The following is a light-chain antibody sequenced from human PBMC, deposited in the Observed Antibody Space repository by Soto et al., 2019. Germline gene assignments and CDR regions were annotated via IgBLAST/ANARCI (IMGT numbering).Light chain of an antibody. V-gene: IGKV1-27*01. Sequence: DIPMTQSPSSLSASVGDRVTITCRASQGISNYLAWYQQKPGNVPKLLIYAASTLQSGVPSRFSGSGSGTDFTLTISSLQPEDVATYYCQKYDSAPPFTFGPGTKVDIK. J-gene: IGKJ3*01. CDR3: QKYDSAPPFT. CDR1: QGISNY. CDR2: AAS.